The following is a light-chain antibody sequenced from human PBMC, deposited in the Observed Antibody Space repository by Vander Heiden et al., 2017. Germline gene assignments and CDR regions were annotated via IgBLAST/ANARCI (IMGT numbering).Light chain of an antibody. CDR2: SNN. J-gene: IGLJ1*01. CDR3: AAGDDSLNGYV. Sequence: QSVLTQPPSASGTPGQRVTVSCSGSSSNIGSNTVNWYQQLPGTAPKLLIYSNNQRPSGVPDRVSGSKSGTSASLAISGLQSEDEADYYCAAGDDSLNGYVFGTGTKVTVL. CDR1: SSNIGSNT. V-gene: IGLV1-44*01.